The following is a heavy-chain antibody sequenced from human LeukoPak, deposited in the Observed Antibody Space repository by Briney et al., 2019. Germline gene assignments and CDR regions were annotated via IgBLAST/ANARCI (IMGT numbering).Heavy chain of an antibody. CDR1: GFTFSSYG. J-gene: IGHJ4*02. D-gene: IGHD3-16*01. CDR3: ARDTRGARDNYFDY. Sequence: RTGGPLRLSCAASGFTFSSYGMHWVRQAPGKGLEWVAIISYDGSDKYYADSVKGRFTISRDNSENTLYLQMNSLRAEDTAVYYCARDTRGARDNYFDYWGQGTLVTVSS. CDR2: ISYDGSDK. V-gene: IGHV3-30*03.